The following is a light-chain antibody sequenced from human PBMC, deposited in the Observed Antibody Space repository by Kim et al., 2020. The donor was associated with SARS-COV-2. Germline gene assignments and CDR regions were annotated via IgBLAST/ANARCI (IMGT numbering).Light chain of an antibody. J-gene: IGLJ3*02. V-gene: IGLV3-19*01. CDR2: GKN. CDR1: SLRRYY. CDR3: NSRDSSGNHWV. Sequence: ALGQTVRITCQGDSLRRYYASWYQQKPGQAPVLVIYGKNNRPSGIPDRFSDSSSGNTASLTITGAQAEDEADYYCNSRDSSGNHWVFGGGTKLTVL.